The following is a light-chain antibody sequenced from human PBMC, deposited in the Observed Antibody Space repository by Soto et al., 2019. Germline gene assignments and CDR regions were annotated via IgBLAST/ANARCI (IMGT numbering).Light chain of an antibody. J-gene: IGKJ1*01. CDR2: KAS. V-gene: IGKV2-30*01. CDR1: QSLVYSDGNAY. Sequence: VVMTQSPLSLPVTLGQPASISCRSSQSLVYSDGNAYLTWFHQRAGQSPRRLIYKASNRNSGVPDRFSCSGSGTDFTMQIKRVEAEDVEVYYCMQSTHCHHTFGRGTRVEIK. CDR3: MQSTHCHHT.